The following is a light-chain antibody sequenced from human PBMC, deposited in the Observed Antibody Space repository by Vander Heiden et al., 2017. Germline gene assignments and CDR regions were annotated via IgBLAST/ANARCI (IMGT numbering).Light chain of an antibody. Sequence: QKPGQAPRLLIYGASTRATGIPARFSGSGSGTEFTLTISSLQSEDFAVYYWQQDNNCRTFGQGTKLEIK. V-gene: IGKV3-15*01. J-gene: IGKJ2*01. CDR2: GAS. CDR3: QQDNNCRT.